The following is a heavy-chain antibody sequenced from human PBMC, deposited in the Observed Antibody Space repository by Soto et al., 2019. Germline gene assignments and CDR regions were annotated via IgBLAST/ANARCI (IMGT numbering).Heavy chain of an antibody. J-gene: IGHJ3*01. Sequence: EVQLVESGGGLVQPGGSLRLSCAASGFIFSNYWIHWVRQVPGKGLVWVSRIKYDGINTNYADSVKGRFTISRDNAGNTVYLQMNSLRTDDTAVYYCARGIPGHYGFDVWRQGTMVTVSS. V-gene: IGHV3-74*01. CDR3: ARGIPGHYGFDV. CDR1: GFIFSNYW. CDR2: IKYDGINT. D-gene: IGHD1-20*01.